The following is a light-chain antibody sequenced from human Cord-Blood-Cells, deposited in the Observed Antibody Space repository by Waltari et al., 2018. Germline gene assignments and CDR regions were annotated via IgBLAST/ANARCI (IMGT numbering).Light chain of an antibody. Sequence: QAALTPPPSVSKGLRHTATLTCTGNSNNVANQEQDTLQQHQGHPPNLLSYMNNNRPSGFSERLSASGSGNTASLTITRRRPQDVADYYCSAWDSSLSAWVFGGGTKLTVL. CDR1: SNNVANQE. CDR3: SAWDSSLSAWV. CDR2: MNN. V-gene: IGLV10-54*01. J-gene: IGLJ3*02.